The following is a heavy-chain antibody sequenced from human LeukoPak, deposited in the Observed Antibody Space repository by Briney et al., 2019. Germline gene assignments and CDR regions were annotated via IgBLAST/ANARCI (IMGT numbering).Heavy chain of an antibody. V-gene: IGHV3-23*01. CDR1: GFTFSSYA. D-gene: IGHD2-15*01. CDR3: ARQLGYCSDGSCYFDY. CDR2: INRSGGST. Sequence: PGGSLRLSCADSGFTFSSYAMSWVRQAPGKGLEWVSAINRSGGSTYYADSVKGRFTTSRDNSKNTLYLQMNSLRAEDTAVYYCARQLGYCSDGSCYFDYWGQGTLVTVSS. J-gene: IGHJ4*02.